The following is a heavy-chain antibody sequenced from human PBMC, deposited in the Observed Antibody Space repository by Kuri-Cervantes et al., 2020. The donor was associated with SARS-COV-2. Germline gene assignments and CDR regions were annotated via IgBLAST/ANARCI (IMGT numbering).Heavy chain of an antibody. J-gene: IGHJ6*02. Sequence: SETLSLTCTVSGGSISSGGYYWSWIRQHPGKGLEWIGYIYYSGSTYYNTSLKSRVTISVDTSKNQFSLKLSSVTAADTAVYYCARGYCSSTSCLPVDYYGMDVWGQGTTVTVSS. CDR2: IYYSGST. V-gene: IGHV4-31*03. D-gene: IGHD2-2*01. CDR3: ARGYCSSTSCLPVDYYGMDV. CDR1: GGSISSGGYY.